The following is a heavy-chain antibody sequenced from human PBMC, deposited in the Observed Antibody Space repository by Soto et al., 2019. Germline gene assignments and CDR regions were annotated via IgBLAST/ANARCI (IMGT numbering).Heavy chain of an antibody. D-gene: IGHD2-8*01. V-gene: IGHV3-23*01. Sequence: GGSLRLSCAASGFTFRNFAMTWVRQAPGKRLEWVSTIGSVGGDTYYADSVKGRFTISRDDSKNTLSLQMNSRRAEDTAIYFCAKDMVNANSVWDPFDIWGQGTMVTVSS. CDR3: AKDMVNANSVWDPFDI. J-gene: IGHJ3*02. CDR2: IGSVGGDT. CDR1: GFTFRNFA.